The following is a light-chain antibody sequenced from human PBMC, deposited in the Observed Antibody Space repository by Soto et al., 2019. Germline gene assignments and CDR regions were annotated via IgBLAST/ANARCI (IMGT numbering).Light chain of an antibody. Sequence: QSVLTQPASVSGSPGQSITISCTGTSSDVGGYNYVSWYQQHPGKAPKLMIYDVINRPSGVSNRFSGSKSGNTASLTISGLQAEDEADYYCSSYTSSSFWVFGGGTKLTVL. CDR2: DVI. V-gene: IGLV2-14*01. CDR3: SSYTSSSFWV. CDR1: SSDVGGYNY. J-gene: IGLJ3*02.